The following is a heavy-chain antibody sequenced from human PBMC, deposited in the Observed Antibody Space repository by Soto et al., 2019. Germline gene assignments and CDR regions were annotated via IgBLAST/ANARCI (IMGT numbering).Heavy chain of an antibody. CDR3: ARQGMEDYYYYGMDV. J-gene: IGHJ6*02. V-gene: IGHV5-10-1*01. CDR1: GYSFTSYW. CDR2: IDPSDSYT. D-gene: IGHD1-1*01. Sequence: PGESLKISCKGSGYSFTSYWSSWVRQMPGKGLEWMGRIDPSDSYTNYSPSFQGHVTISADKSISTAYLQWSSLKASDTAMYYCARQGMEDYYYYGMDVWGQGTTVTVSS.